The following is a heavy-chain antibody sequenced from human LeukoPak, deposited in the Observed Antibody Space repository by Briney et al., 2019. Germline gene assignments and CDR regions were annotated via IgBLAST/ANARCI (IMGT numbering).Heavy chain of an antibody. Sequence: SETLSLTCTVPVDSISRGGYYSSWIRQHPGKGLEWIGYIYCSGSTYYNPSLKSRVTISVDTSKNQFSLKLSSVTAADTAVYYCASCIKVSRSFDSWGQGTLITVSS. D-gene: IGHD1-14*01. J-gene: IGHJ4*02. CDR2: IYCSGST. CDR1: VDSISRGGYY. V-gene: IGHV4-31*03. CDR3: ASCIKVSRSFDS.